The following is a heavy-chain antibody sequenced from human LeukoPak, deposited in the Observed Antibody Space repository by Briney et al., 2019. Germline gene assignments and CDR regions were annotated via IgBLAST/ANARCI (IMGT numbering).Heavy chain of an antibody. CDR2: ISSTGDST. CDR3: VKERGSSGWFDS. D-gene: IGHD3-22*01. J-gene: IGHJ5*02. V-gene: IGHV3-64D*09. CDR1: GFTFSSYA. Sequence: GGSLRLSCSASGFTFSSYAMHWVRQTPGKGLEHVSTISSTGDSTYYADSMKGRFTISRDNSKDTLFLQMSSLRAEDTAVYYCVKERGSSGWFDSWGQGTQVTVSS.